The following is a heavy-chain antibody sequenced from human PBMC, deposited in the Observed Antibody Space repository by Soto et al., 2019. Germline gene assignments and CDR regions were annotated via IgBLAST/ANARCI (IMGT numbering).Heavy chain of an antibody. V-gene: IGHV3-23*01. CDR2: ILVDGRT. Sequence: GGSLRLSCAASGFICSSYDMSWVRQAPGKGLEWVSTILVDGRTFYVDSVKGRFTITRDSSQNTVYLQMNSLTAGDTALYYCAKATATGGGAFDICGQGTMVTVSS. J-gene: IGHJ3*02. CDR1: GFICSSYD. CDR3: AKATATGGGAFDI. D-gene: IGHD2-8*02.